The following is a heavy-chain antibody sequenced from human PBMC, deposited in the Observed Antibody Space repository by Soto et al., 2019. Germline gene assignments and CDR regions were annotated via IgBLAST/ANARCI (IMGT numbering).Heavy chain of an antibody. CDR2: INAGEGKT. CDR3: ARPEDSSGYYYLNWFDP. CDR1: GYPFTNYG. J-gene: IGHJ5*02. V-gene: IGHV1-18*01. D-gene: IGHD3-22*01. Sequence: ASVKVSCKASGYPFTNYGIHWVRQAPGQGLEWMGWINAGEGKTRYAQKLQGRVTMTTDTSTSTAYMKLRSLRSDDTAVYYCARPEDSSGYYYLNWFDPWGQGTLVTVSS.